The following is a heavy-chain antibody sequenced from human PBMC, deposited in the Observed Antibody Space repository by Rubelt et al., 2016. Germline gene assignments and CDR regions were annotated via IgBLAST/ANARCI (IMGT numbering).Heavy chain of an antibody. CDR3: ARGRCSSTSCYRPDAFDI. V-gene: IGHV3-21*01. Sequence: EVQLVESGGGLVKPGGSLRLSCAASGFTFSSYSMNWVRQAPGKGLEWVSSISSSSSYIYYADSVKGRFTISRDNAKNTLYLQMSSLRAEDTAVYYCARGRCSSTSCYRPDAFDIWGQGTMVTVSS. CDR1: GFTFSSYS. J-gene: IGHJ3*02. CDR2: ISSSSSYI. D-gene: IGHD2-2*01.